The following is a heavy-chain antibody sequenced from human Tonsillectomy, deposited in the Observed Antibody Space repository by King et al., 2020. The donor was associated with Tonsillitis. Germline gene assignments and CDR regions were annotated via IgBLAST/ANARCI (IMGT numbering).Heavy chain of an antibody. Sequence: QLVQSGVEVKKPGASLKVSCRASGYTFTSYGITWVRQAPGQGLEWMGWISPYNGYTHYAQKLQGRVTMTTDTSTNTAYMELRSLRSDDTAEYYCARDIGAAAGTSPGYWGQGTLVTVSS. CDR2: ISPYNGYT. CDR1: GYTFTSYG. J-gene: IGHJ4*02. V-gene: IGHV1-18*01. CDR3: ARDIGAAAGTSPGY. D-gene: IGHD6-13*01.